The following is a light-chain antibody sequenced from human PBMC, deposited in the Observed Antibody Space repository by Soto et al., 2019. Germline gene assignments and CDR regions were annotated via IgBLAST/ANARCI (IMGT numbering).Light chain of an antibody. J-gene: IGKJ1*01. V-gene: IGKV2-24*01. Sequence: DIVMTQTPLSSPVTLGQPVSISCRSSQRLVHSNGKTYLSWLHQRPGQTPRLVIYKISEPFSGVPDRFSGSGAGTDFTLRISRVEAEDVGVYYCMQVTHFPWTFGQGTKVEGK. CDR2: KIS. CDR1: QRLVHSNGKTY. CDR3: MQVTHFPWT.